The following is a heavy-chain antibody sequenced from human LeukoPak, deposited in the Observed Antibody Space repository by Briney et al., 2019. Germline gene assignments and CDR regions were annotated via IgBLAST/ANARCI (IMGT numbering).Heavy chain of an antibody. Sequence: GGSLRLSCAASGFTFSSYAMSWVRQAPGKGLEWVSAISGSGGSTYYADSVKGRFTISRDNSKNTLYLQMNSLRVEDTAVYYCAKDLWFGETRIKGRFDYWGQGTLVTVSS. V-gene: IGHV3-23*01. CDR3: AKDLWFGETRIKGRFDY. CDR2: ISGSGGST. J-gene: IGHJ4*02. CDR1: GFTFSSYA. D-gene: IGHD3-10*01.